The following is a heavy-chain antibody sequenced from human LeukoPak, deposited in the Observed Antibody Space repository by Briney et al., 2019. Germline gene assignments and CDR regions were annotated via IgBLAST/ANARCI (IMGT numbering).Heavy chain of an antibody. Sequence: SETLSLTCTVSGSSISSYYWSWIRQPPGKGLEWIGYIYYSGSTNYNPSLKSRVTISVDTSKNQFSLKLSSVTAADTAVYYCARVSSRLRTGMDVWGKGTTVTVSS. V-gene: IGHV4-59*01. J-gene: IGHJ6*04. CDR1: GSSISSYY. D-gene: IGHD3-16*01. CDR2: IYYSGST. CDR3: ARVSSRLRTGMDV.